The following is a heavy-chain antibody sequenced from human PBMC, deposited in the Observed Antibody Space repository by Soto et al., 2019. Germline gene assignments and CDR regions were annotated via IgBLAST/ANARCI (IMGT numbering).Heavy chain of an antibody. D-gene: IGHD2-15*01. J-gene: IGHJ4*02. CDR1: GFTFNSYG. V-gene: IGHV3-23*01. Sequence: PGGSLRLSCAASGFTFNSYGMSWVRQAPGKGLEWVSGISVSGGSTYYADSVKGRFTISRDNSKNTLYLQMNSLRAEDTAVYYCAKKLGYCSGGSCYFDYWGQGTLVTVSS. CDR2: ISVSGGST. CDR3: AKKLGYCSGGSCYFDY.